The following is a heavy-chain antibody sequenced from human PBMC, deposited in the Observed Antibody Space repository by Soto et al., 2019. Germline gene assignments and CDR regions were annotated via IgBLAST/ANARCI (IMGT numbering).Heavy chain of an antibody. CDR2: ISYDGSNK. Sequence: GGSLRLSCAASGFTFSSYGMHWVRQAPGKGLEWVAVISYDGSNKYYADSVKGRFTISRDNSKNTLYLQMNSLRAEDPAVYYCAKTGSSRIDLQHWGQGTLVTVSS. J-gene: IGHJ1*01. CDR3: AKTGSSRIDLQH. CDR1: GFTFSSYG. V-gene: IGHV3-30*18. D-gene: IGHD6-13*01.